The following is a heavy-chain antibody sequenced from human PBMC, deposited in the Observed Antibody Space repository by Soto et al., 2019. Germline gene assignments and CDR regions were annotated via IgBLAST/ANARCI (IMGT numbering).Heavy chain of an antibody. V-gene: IGHV3-23*01. CDR1: TFPFSSYV. Sequence: EVYRLESGGGFVQPGESLRLSCAASTFPFSSYVMHWFRQAPGKGLEWVSAITGAGTTTYYADSVKGRFTISRDNSKNTLYLQIHSLRANDTAMYYCAKPYGFYFYYMDVWGNGTAVTVSS. CDR3: AKPYGFYFYYMDV. CDR2: ITGAGTTT. J-gene: IGHJ6*03. D-gene: IGHD3-16*01.